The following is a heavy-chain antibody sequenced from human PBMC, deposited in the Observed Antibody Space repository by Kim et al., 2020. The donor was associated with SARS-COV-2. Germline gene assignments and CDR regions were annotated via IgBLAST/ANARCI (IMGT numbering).Heavy chain of an antibody. Sequence: GGSLRRSCAASGPTLDDYSMHWVRQAPGKGLEGVTLISGDGSSTYYAYSVKGRFTSSRDNSKNPLYLQMNSLRTQETALSYCVKVPQYYYFWSVVDSW. CDR1: GPTLDDYS. J-gene: IGHJ5*01. V-gene: IGHV3-43*02. CDR3: VKVPQYYYFWSVVDS. CDR2: ISGDGSST. D-gene: IGHD3-3*01.